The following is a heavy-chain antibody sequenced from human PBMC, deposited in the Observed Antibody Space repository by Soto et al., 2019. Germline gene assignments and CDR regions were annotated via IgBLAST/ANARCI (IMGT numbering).Heavy chain of an antibody. Sequence: QVQLQESGPGLVKPSETLSLTCIVSSDSFSSDYWSWIRQPAGKGLEWIGRIYSSGSTNYNPSLKSRVTMSIDTSKNQFSLKLSSVTAADTAVYYWARVKWELSLGGRYYFDYWGQGTLVTVYS. CDR2: IYSSGST. CDR1: SDSFSSDY. J-gene: IGHJ4*02. CDR3: ARVKWELSLGGRYYFDY. D-gene: IGHD1-26*01. V-gene: IGHV4-4*07.